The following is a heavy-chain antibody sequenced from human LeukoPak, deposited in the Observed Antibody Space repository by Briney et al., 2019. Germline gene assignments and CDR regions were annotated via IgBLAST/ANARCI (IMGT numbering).Heavy chain of an antibody. D-gene: IGHD1-26*01. J-gene: IGHJ4*02. CDR3: ARLSGNYLTHFDY. CDR1: GYTFTGSY. Sequence: ASVKVSCKASGYTFTGSYIHWVRQAPGQGLEWMGWINPNSGGTSSAQKFQGRVTMTRDTSISTAYMELSRLTSDDTVLFYCARLSGNYLTHFDYWGQGALVTVSS. CDR2: INPNSGGT. V-gene: IGHV1-2*02.